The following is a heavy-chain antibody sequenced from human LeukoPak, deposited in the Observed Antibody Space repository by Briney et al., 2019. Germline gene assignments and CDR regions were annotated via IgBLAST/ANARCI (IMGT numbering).Heavy chain of an antibody. J-gene: IGHJ4*02. D-gene: IGHD4-11*01. V-gene: IGHV1-46*01. CDR2: IIPSASST. CDR1: GYTSTNYY. Sequence: ASVKVSCMASGYTSTNYYIHWVRQAPGQGLEWMGIIIPSASSTRYAQKLQDRVTMTTDTSTSTVYMEPSSLRSDDTAMYYCAREAIVTTRRTFDLDYWGPATLVTVSS. CDR3: AREAIVTTRRTFDLDY.